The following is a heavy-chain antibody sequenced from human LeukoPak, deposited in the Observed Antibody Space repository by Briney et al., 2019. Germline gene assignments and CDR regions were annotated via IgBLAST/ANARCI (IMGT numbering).Heavy chain of an antibody. CDR3: ARDLNGGSYELDY. Sequence: HTGGSLRLSCAASGFTFSSYAMSWVRQAPGKGLVWVSRITSDGSSTTYADSVKGRFTISRDNAKNTLYLQMNSLRAEDTAVYYCARDLNGGSYELDYWGQGTLVTVSS. CDR1: GFTFSSYA. V-gene: IGHV3-74*01. J-gene: IGHJ4*02. D-gene: IGHD1-26*01. CDR2: ITSDGSST.